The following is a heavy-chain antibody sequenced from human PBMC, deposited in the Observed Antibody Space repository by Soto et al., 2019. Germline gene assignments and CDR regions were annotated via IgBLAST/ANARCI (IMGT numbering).Heavy chain of an antibody. J-gene: IGHJ4*02. CDR2: IYWDDDK. CDR3: ARALGSWGAYYFDY. CDR1: GFSLNTYGVG. D-gene: IGHD3-16*01. V-gene: IGHV2-5*02. Sequence: QITLKESGPTLVKPTQTLTLTCTVPGFSLNTYGVGVGWIRQPPGKALEWLALIYWDDDKRYSPSLKSRLTITKDTSKNHVVLTMTNMDPVDTGTYYCARALGSWGAYYFDYWGQGTLVTVSS.